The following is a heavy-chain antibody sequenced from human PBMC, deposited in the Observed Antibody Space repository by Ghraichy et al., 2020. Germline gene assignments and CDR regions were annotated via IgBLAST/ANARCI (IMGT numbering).Heavy chain of an antibody. CDR2: IDWDDDK. D-gene: IGHD3-10*01. CDR1: GFSLSTSGMR. CDR3: ARNSLGGPGPYFDY. V-gene: IGHV2-70*04. J-gene: IGHJ4*02. Sequence: SGPTLVKPTQTLTLTCTFSGFSLSTSGMRVSWIRQPPGKALEWLARIDWDDDKFYSTSLKTRLTISKDTSKNQVVLTMTNMDPVDTATYYCARNSLGGPGPYFDYWGQGTLVTVTS.